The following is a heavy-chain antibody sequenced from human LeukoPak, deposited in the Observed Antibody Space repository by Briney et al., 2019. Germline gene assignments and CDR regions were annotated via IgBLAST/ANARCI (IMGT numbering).Heavy chain of an antibody. CDR2: IHHSGST. D-gene: IGHD2-15*01. CDR3: ASFTHCSGGSCYSEP. CDR1: GSSISSGYY. J-gene: IGHJ5*02. V-gene: IGHV4-38-2*02. Sequence: PSETLSLTCTVSGSSISSGYYWGWIRQPPGKGLEWIGSIHHSGSTYYSPSLKSRVTISVDTSKNQFSLKLNSVTAADTAVYYCASFTHCSGGSCYSEPWGQGTLVTVSS.